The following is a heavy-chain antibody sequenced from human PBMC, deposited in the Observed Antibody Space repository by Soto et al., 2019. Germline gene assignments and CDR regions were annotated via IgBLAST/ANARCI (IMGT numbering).Heavy chain of an antibody. CDR2: INPSGGST. CDR3: ARDLNGSADYYGSGSYYNQYYYYYYGMDV. CDR1: GYTFTSYY. J-gene: IGHJ6*02. D-gene: IGHD3-10*01. V-gene: IGHV1-46*01. Sequence: ASVKVSCKASGYTFTSYYMHWVRQAPGQGLEWMGIINPSGGSTSYAQKFQGRVTMTRDTSTSTVYMELSSLRSEDTAVYYCARDLNGSADYYGSGSYYNQYYYYYYGMDVWG.